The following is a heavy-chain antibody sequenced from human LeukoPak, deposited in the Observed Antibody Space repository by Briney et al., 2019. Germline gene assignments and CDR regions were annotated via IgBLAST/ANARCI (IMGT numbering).Heavy chain of an antibody. Sequence: GGSLRLSCTASGFTFSAYPIHWVRQAPGEGLEWVAVISYDSNAKYYADSVRGRFTISRDNSKNTVYLQMNSLRTEDTAVYYCARPVGLTDNWLDPWGQGTLVTVSS. D-gene: IGHD1-26*01. CDR1: GFTFSAYP. V-gene: IGHV3-30-3*01. CDR3: ARPVGLTDNWLDP. J-gene: IGHJ5*02. CDR2: ISYDSNAK.